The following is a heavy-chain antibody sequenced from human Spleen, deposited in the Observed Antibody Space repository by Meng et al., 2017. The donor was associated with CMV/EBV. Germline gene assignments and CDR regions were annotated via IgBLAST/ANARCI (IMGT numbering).Heavy chain of an antibody. CDR3: AKDDRHYDFWSGYYSWGAFDI. D-gene: IGHD3-3*01. V-gene: IGHV3-23*01. CDR2: ISGSGGGGGT. J-gene: IGHJ3*02. Sequence: GGSLRLSCAASGFTFNSYAMSWVRQTPGKGLEWVSAISGSGGGGGTYYADSVKGRCTISRDNSKNTLYLQMNSLRAEDTAVYYCAKDDRHYDFWSGYYSWGAFDIWGQGTMVTVSS. CDR1: GFTFNSYA.